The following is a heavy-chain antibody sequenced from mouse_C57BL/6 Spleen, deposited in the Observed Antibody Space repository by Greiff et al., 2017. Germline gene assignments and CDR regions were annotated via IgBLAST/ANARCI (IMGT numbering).Heavy chain of an antibody. CDR2: IFPGSGST. J-gene: IGHJ2*01. CDR3: ATSATDY. CDR1: GYTFTSYW. V-gene: IGHV1-55*01. Sequence: VHVQQPGAELVKPGASVKLSCKASGYTFTSYWITWVKQRPGHGLEWIGEIFPGSGSTNYNEKFKGKATFTVDTSSSTAYMQLSSLTTEGSAFYYCATSATDYWGQGTTLTVSS. D-gene: IGHD3-2*02.